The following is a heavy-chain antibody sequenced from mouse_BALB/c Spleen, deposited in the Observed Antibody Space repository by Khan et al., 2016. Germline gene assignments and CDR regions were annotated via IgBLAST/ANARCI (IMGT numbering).Heavy chain of an antibody. V-gene: IGHV5-12-2*01. J-gene: IGHJ2*01. CDR2: ISNGGGST. Sequence: EVELVESGGGLVQPGGSLKLSCAASGFTFSSYTMSWVRQTPETRLEWVAYISNGGGSTYYPDTVTGRFTISRDNAKNTLYLQMSSLKSEDTARYYCARERRARADGYCDYWGQGTTLTVSS. CDR3: ARERRARADGYCDY. CDR1: GFTFSSYT. D-gene: IGHD3-1*01.